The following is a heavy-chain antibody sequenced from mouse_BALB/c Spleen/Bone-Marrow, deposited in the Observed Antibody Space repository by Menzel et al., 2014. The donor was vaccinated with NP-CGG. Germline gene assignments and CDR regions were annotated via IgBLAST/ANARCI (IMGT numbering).Heavy chain of an antibody. J-gene: IGHJ3*01. Sequence: EVKLMESGGALVKPGGSLKLSCAASGFTFSDYFMYWVRPTPEKRLEWVATISDGGNYTCYPDSVKGRFTISRDNAKNNLHLQMNSLKSEDTAKYFCARDGDYRYAWFAFWGQGTLVTVSA. CDR2: ISDGGNYT. D-gene: IGHD2-14*01. CDR1: GFTFSDYF. V-gene: IGHV5-4*02. CDR3: ARDGDYRYAWFAF.